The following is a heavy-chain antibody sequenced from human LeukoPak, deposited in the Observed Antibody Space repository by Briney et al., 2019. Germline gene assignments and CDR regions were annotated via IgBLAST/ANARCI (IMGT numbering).Heavy chain of an antibody. CDR1: GYSFTNYW. J-gene: IGHJ4*02. D-gene: IGHD3-10*01. V-gene: IGHV5-10-1*01. Sequence: ESLKISCKGSGYSFTNYWISWVRQMPGKGLEWMGRIDPSDSYTSYSPSFQGHVTISADKSISTAYLQWNSLKASDTALYYCARAYGSGTYPEGYWGQGTLVTVSS. CDR2: IDPSDSYT. CDR3: ARAYGSGTYPEGY.